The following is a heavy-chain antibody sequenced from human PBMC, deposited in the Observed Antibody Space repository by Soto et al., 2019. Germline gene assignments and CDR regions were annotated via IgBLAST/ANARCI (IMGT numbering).Heavy chain of an antibody. CDR1: GFTFSSYG. D-gene: IGHD3-22*01. J-gene: IGHJ4*02. V-gene: IGHV3-33*01. CDR2: IWYDGSNK. Sequence: QVQLVESGGGVVQPGRSLRLSCAASGFTFSSYGMHWVRQAPGKGLEWVAVIWYDGSNKYYADSVKGRFTISRDNSKNTLYLQMNSLRAEDTAVYYRARDLASSGYPNYFDYWGQGTLVTVSS. CDR3: ARDLASSGYPNYFDY.